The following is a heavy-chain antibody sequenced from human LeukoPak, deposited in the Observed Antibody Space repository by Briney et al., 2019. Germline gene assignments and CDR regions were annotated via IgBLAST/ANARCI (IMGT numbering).Heavy chain of an antibody. V-gene: IGHV3-7*02. Sequence: GGSLTLSCTASGFTFSSYWMTWVRQAPGQGLEWVANINPDGSEKDYVDSVKGRFSTSRDNGRNSLDLQMSNLRVEDTAVYYCARGHHYSIYWGLGALVTVSS. CDR2: INPDGSEK. J-gene: IGHJ4*02. CDR1: GFTFSSYW. CDR3: ARGHHYSIY.